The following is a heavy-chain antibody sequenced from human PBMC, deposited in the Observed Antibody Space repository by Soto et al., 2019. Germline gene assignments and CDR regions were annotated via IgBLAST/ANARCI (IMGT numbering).Heavy chain of an antibody. CDR1: FTFSMY. D-gene: IGHD1-26*01. Sequence: VQVVESGGGLVQPGGSLRLSCSFTFSMYMNWVRQAPGKGLEWVASISSGGDYIKYADSVKGRFTISRDNAKNSVSLQMNSLRVDDTAIYFCTRDQGGSYDSWFDPWGQGTLVTVSS. J-gene: IGHJ5*02. CDR2: ISSGGDYI. CDR3: TRDQGGSYDSWFDP. V-gene: IGHV3-21*01.